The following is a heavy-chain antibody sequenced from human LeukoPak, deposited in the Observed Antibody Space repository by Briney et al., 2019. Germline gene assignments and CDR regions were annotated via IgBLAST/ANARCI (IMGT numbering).Heavy chain of an antibody. J-gene: IGHJ5*02. Sequence: GGSLRLSCAASGFTVGSNYMSWVRQAPGKGLEWVSVIYSGGSTYYADSVKGRFTISRDNSKNTLYLQMNSLRADDTAVYYCARGGGDSCTSTSCNWFDPWGQGTLATVSS. D-gene: IGHD2-2*01. CDR3: ARGGGDSCTSTSCNWFDP. V-gene: IGHV3-53*01. CDR1: GFTVGSNY. CDR2: IYSGGST.